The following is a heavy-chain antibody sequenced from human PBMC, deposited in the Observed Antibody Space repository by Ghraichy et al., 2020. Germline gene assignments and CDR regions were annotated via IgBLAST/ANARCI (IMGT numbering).Heavy chain of an antibody. Sequence: GGSLRLSCAASGFTFSSCGMHWVRQAPGKGLEWVAGISYDGDNKYYVDSVKGRFTISRDNSRNTLDLQMNSLRAEDTAVYYCAKDKGKYYYHSSDSWGQGTLVTVSS. CDR2: ISYDGDNK. D-gene: IGHD3-22*01. CDR1: GFTFSSCG. J-gene: IGHJ4*02. CDR3: AKDKGKYYYHSSDS. V-gene: IGHV3-30*18.